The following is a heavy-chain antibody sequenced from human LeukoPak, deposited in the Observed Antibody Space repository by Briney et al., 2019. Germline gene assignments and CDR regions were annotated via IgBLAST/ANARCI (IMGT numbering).Heavy chain of an antibody. CDR1: GSRFTNYW. J-gene: IGHJ3*02. CDR3: ARARGAAGTPDAFDI. D-gene: IGHD6-13*01. Sequence: GESLEISCKGSGSRFTNYWIGWVRQMPGKGLEWMGIIYPGDSDTRYSPSFQGQVTISADKSISTAYLQWSSLKASDTAMYYCARARGAAGTPDAFDIWGQGTMVTVSS. V-gene: IGHV5-51*01. CDR2: IYPGDSDT.